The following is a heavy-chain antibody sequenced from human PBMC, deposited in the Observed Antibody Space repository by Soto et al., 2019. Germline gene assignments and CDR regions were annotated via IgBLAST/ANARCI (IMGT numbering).Heavy chain of an antibody. Sequence: QVQLVQSGAEVKKPGSSVKVSCKASGGTFSRYGINWVRQAPGHGLAWMGRIIPLFGTANYAQKFQGRVTITADESTSTADMELRSRRSEDTAVYYCARDYGHDCSGGNCYFYFWGQGTLVTVSS. D-gene: IGHD2-15*01. V-gene: IGHV1-69*18. CDR2: IIPLFGTA. J-gene: IGHJ4*02. CDR3: ARDYGHDCSGGNCYFYF. CDR1: GGTFSRYG.